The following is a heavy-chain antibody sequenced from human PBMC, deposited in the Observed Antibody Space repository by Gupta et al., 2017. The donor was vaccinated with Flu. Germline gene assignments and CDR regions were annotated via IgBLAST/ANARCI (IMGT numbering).Heavy chain of an antibody. D-gene: IGHD6-13*01. CDR2: IFSNDEK. V-gene: IGHV2-26*01. CDR1: GFSLSNARMG. Sequence: QVTLKESGPVLVTPTETLTLTCTVSGFSLSNARMGVSWIRQPPGKALEWLAHIFSNDEKSYSTSLKSRLTISKDTPKSQVVLTMTNMDPVDTATYYCARISAEQQLVYYFDYWGQGTLVTVSS. CDR3: ARISAEQQLVYYFDY. J-gene: IGHJ4*02.